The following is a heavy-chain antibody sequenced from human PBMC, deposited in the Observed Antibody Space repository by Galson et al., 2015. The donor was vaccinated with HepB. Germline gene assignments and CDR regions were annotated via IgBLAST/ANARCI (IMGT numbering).Heavy chain of an antibody. CDR3: ARGEDCSGGSCYSNYGWFDP. CDR1: GGTFSSYA. J-gene: IGHJ5*02. D-gene: IGHD2-15*01. Sequence: SVKVSCKASGGTFSSYAISWVRQAPGQGLEWMGGIIPIFGTANYAQKFKGRVTITADESTSTAYMELSSLRSEDTAVYYCARGEDCSGGSCYSNYGWFDPWGQGTLVTVSS. V-gene: IGHV1-69*13. CDR2: IIPIFGTA.